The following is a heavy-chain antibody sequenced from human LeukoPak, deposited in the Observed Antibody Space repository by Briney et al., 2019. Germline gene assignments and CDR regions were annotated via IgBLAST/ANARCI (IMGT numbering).Heavy chain of an antibody. V-gene: IGHV3-30*04. CDR2: ISYDGSNK. J-gene: IGHJ4*02. Sequence: PGRSLRLSCAASGFTFSSYVMHWVRQAPGKGLEWVAIISYDGSNKYYADSVKGRFTISRDNAKTALYLQMNSLRAEDTALYYCARDLSGITGYTYGRGIDYWGQGTLVTVSS. CDR1: GFTFSSYV. CDR3: ARDLSGITGYTYGRGIDY. D-gene: IGHD5-18*01.